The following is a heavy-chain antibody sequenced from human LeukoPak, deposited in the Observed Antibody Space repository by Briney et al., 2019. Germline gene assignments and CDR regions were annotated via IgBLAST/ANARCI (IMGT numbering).Heavy chain of an antibody. J-gene: IGHJ6*02. CDR2: IYYSGST. Sequence: SETLSLTCTVSGGSISSYYWSWIRQPPGKGLEWIGYIYYSGSTNYNPSLKSRVTISVDTSKNQFSLKLSPVTAADTAVYYCARDQNVGYCSGGSCDYYYYGMDVWGQGTTVTVPS. CDR3: ARDQNVGYCSGGSCDYYYYGMDV. CDR1: GGSISSYY. V-gene: IGHV4-59*01. D-gene: IGHD2-15*01.